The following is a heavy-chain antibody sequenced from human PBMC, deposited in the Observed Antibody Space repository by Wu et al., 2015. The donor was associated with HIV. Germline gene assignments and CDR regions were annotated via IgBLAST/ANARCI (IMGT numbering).Heavy chain of an antibody. CDR3: VAGFTGTWYNLDH. Sequence: QVQLVQSGAEVKKPGSSVRVSCKATGGAVSSSAITWVRQAPGQGLEWMGWISVYNGNTNFAQNLQGRVSMTTDTSTNTAYMELRSLRSDDTAFYYCVAGFTGTWYNLDHWGQGTLVTVSS. CDR1: GGAVSSSA. D-gene: IGHD6-13*01. CDR2: ISVYNGNT. V-gene: IGHV1-18*01. J-gene: IGHJ4*02.